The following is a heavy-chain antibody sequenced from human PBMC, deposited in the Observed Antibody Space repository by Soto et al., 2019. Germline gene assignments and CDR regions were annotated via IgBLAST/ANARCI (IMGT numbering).Heavy chain of an antibody. Sequence: PGESLKISCKGSGYSFTSYWIGWVRQMPGKGLEWMGITYPGDSDTRYSPSFQGQVTISADKSISTAYLQWSSLKASDTAMYYRARQDVVVVAATPIYYGMDVWGQGTTVTVS. CDR3: ARQDVVVVAATPIYYGMDV. D-gene: IGHD2-15*01. CDR2: TYPGDSDT. J-gene: IGHJ6*02. V-gene: IGHV5-51*01. CDR1: GYSFTSYW.